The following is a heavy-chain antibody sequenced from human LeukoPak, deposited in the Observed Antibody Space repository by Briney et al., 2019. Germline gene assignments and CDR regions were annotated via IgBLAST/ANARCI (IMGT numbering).Heavy chain of an antibody. D-gene: IGHD3-16*02. J-gene: IGHJ4*02. Sequence: PGGSLRLSCAASGFTFSTYAMSWVRQAPGEGLEWVSTISGSGANTYYADSVRGRFTISRDNSKNTLYLHMNSLRAEDTAVYYCGKERAGYTNPYYFDYWGQGTLVTVSS. CDR3: GKERAGYTNPYYFDY. V-gene: IGHV3-23*01. CDR1: GFTFSTYA. CDR2: ISGSGANT.